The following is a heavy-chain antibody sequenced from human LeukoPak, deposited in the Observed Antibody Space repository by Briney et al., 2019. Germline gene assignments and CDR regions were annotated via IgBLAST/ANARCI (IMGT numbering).Heavy chain of an antibody. CDR3: ARGLSGALPWYFDY. CDR2: ISSSSSYI. D-gene: IGHD4-17*01. Sequence: PGESLRLSCSASGFTFSSYSMNWVRQAPGKGLEWVSSISSSSSYIYYADSVKGRFTISRDNAKNSLYLQMNSLRAEDTAVYYCARGLSGALPWYFDYWGQGTLVTVSS. J-gene: IGHJ4*02. CDR1: GFTFSSYS. V-gene: IGHV3-21*01.